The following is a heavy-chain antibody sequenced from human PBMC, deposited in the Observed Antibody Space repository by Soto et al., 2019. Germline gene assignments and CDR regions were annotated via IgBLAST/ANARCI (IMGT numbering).Heavy chain of an antibody. CDR3: AREAPGNGALDV. CDR2: INPNSGGT. J-gene: IGHJ6*04. D-gene: IGHD1-1*01. CDR1: GYTFTGYY. Sequence: ASVKVSCTASGYTFTGYYMHWVRQAPGQGLEWMGWINPNSGGTNYAQKFQGWVTMTRDTSISTAYMELSRLRSDGTAVYYCAREAPGNGALDVWGKGTTVTVSS. V-gene: IGHV1-2*04.